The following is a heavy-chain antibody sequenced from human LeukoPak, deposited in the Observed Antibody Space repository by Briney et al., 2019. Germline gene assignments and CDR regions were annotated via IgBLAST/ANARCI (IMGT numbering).Heavy chain of an antibody. Sequence: SETLSLTCTVSGGSISSGASDRGWIRQHPKRGLEWVGYINHSGSTYYNPSLGSRVTVSVDTSKNQFSLKLSSVTAADSAVYYCARAARQGFTMIVVPFFYFDLWGRGTLVTVSS. D-gene: IGHD3-22*01. CDR1: GGSISSGASD. J-gene: IGHJ2*01. CDR2: INHSGST. V-gene: IGHV4-31*03. CDR3: ARAARQGFTMIVVPFFYFDL.